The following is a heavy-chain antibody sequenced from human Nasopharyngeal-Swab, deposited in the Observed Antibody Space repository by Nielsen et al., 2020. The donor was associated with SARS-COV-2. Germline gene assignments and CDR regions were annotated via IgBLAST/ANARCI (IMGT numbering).Heavy chain of an antibody. CDR3: ARARIAMIVVVDAFDI. D-gene: IGHD3-22*01. J-gene: IGHJ3*02. CDR1: GGSISSGGYY. CDR2: IYYSRST. Sequence: SETLSLTCTVSGGSISSGGYYWSWLLQHPGKGLEWIGYIYYSRSTYYNPSLKSRVTILLDTSKHQLSLKLSSVTAADTAVYYCARARIAMIVVVDAFDIWGQGTMVTVSS. V-gene: IGHV4-31*03.